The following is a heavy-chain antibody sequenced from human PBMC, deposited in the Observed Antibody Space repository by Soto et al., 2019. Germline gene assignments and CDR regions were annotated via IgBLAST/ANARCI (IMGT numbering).Heavy chain of an antibody. CDR3: ARGPDTAMVTPFDY. CDR1: GGSISSGGYY. J-gene: IGHJ4*02. CDR2: IYYSGST. D-gene: IGHD5-18*01. V-gene: IGHV4-31*03. Sequence: QVQLQESGLGLVKPSQTLSLTCTVSGGSISSGGYYWSWIRQHPGKGLEWIGYIYYSGSTYYNPSLKSRVTISVDTSKNQFSLKLSSVTAADTAVYYCARGPDTAMVTPFDYWGQGTLVTVSS.